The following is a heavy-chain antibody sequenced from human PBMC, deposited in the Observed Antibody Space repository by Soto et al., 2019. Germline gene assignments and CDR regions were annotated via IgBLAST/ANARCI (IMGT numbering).Heavy chain of an antibody. J-gene: IGHJ6*02. CDR2: IIPIFGTA. D-gene: IGHD2-2*01. CDR3: ARVVPAASYYYYYGMDV. Sequence: SVKVSCKASGGTFSSYAISWVRQAPGQGLEWMGGIIPIFGTANYAQKFQGRVTITADKSTSTAYMELSSLRSEDTAVYYCARVVPAASYYYYYGMDVWGQGTTVTVSS. V-gene: IGHV1-69*06. CDR1: GGTFSSYA.